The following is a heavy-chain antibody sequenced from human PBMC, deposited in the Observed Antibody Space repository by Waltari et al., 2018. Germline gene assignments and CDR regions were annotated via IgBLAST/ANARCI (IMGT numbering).Heavy chain of an antibody. CDR2: INPSSGGT. D-gene: IGHD3-22*01. CDR3: SRVDLIRIPDSSGRY. V-gene: IGHV1-2*02. Sequence: QVQLVQSGAEVKKPGASVKVSCKASGYTFTSSFINWVRQAPGQGLEWMGWINPSSGGTKYAQKFQGRVTMTRDTSISTAYMDLSRLRSDDTAVYYCSRVDLIRIPDSSGRYWGQGTLVTVSS. J-gene: IGHJ4*02. CDR1: GYTFTSSF.